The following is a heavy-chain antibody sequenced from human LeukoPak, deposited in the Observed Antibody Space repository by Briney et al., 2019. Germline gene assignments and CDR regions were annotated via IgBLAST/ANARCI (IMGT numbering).Heavy chain of an antibody. D-gene: IGHD3-3*01. CDR1: GYSFTSNW. CDR3: ARQKDRTYYNFWSGFDY. CDR2: IYPGDSDT. V-gene: IGHV5-51*01. J-gene: IGHJ4*02. Sequence: GESLKISCKGSGYSFTSNWIGWVRQMPGKGLEWMGIIYPGDSDTKYSPSFQGQVTISIDKTISTAYLQWSSLKASDTAMYYCARQKDRTYYNFWSGFDYWGQGTLVTVSS.